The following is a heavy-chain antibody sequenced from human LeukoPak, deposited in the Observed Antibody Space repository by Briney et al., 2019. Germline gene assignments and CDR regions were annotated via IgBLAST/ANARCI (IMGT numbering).Heavy chain of an antibody. CDR1: GGSFSGYY. J-gene: IGHJ4*02. Sequence: PSETLSLTCAVYGGSFSGYYWSWIRQPPGKGLEWIGEINHSGSTNYNPSHKSRVTISVDTSKNQFSLKLSSVTAADTAVYYCARGATPIAVRTLFDYWGQGTLVTVSS. D-gene: IGHD6-19*01. CDR3: ARGATPIAVRTLFDY. V-gene: IGHV4-34*01. CDR2: INHSGST.